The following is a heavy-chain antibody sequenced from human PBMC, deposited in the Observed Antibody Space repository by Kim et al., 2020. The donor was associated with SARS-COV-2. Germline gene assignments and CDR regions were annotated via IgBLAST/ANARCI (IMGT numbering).Heavy chain of an antibody. D-gene: IGHD6-19*01. CDR3: TTDFPGSGWYRAFEI. CDR1: GFTFNNAW. CDR2: IKSKTDGGTT. Sequence: GGSLRLSCAASGFTFNNAWMSWVRQAPGKGLEWVGRIKSKTDGGTTDYAAPVKGRFTISRDDSKNTLYLQMNSLKTEDTAVYYCTTDFPGSGWYRAFEIWGQGTMVTVSS. J-gene: IGHJ3*02. V-gene: IGHV3-15*01.